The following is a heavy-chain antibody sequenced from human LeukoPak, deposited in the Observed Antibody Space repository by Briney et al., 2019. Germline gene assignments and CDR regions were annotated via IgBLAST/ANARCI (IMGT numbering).Heavy chain of an antibody. CDR1: RGSISTYY. J-gene: IGHJ3*02. V-gene: IGHV4-4*07. CDR3: ARRVTIFGVVGNFDI. D-gene: IGHD3-3*01. CDR2: ISNSGISS. Sequence: SETLSLTCTVSRGSISTYYWSWIRQAAGKGLEWIGRISNSGISSNYNPSLKSRVTISIDTSKKQIFLELRSVTAADTAVYYCARRVTIFGVVGNFDIWGQGTTVTVSS.